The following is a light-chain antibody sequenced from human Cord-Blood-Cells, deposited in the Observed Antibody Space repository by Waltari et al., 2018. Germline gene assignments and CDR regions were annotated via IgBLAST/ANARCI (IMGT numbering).Light chain of an antibody. V-gene: IGKV1-39*01. CDR2: AAT. CDR3: QQRYSTLIYT. Sequence: DIHMTQSPSSLSASVGDRVTITCQASQSISSYLNGYQKKPGKAPKLLIYAATSLQSGVPSRFSGSESGTDFTLTISSLQPEDFATYYCQQRYSTLIYTFGQGTKLEIK. J-gene: IGKJ2*01. CDR1: QSISSY.